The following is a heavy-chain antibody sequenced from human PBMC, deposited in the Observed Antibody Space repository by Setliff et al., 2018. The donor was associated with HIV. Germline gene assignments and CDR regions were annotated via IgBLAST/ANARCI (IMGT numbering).Heavy chain of an antibody. J-gene: IGHJ4*02. CDR1: GFTVSSNY. D-gene: IGHD1-26*01. CDR3: VRHESYSEIDY. V-gene: IGHV3-53*01. CDR2: IYSGGST. Sequence: GGSLRLSCAASGFTVSSNYMSWVRQAPGKGLEWVSVIYSGGSTYYADSVEGRFTISRDNSKNTLYLQMNSLRAEDTAVYYCVRHESYSEIDYWGQGTLVTVSS.